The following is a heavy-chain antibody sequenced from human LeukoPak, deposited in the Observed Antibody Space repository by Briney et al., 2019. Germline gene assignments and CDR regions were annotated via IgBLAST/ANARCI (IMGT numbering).Heavy chain of an antibody. D-gene: IGHD6-6*01. CDR2: ISPYNGNT. Sequence: GASVKVSCKASGYTFISYGTNWVRQAPGQGLEWMGWISPYNGNTNYAQKFQGRVTMTTDTSTSTAYMELRSLKSDDTAVYYCARGEGVAARQSWFDPWGQGTLVTVSS. V-gene: IGHV1-18*01. J-gene: IGHJ5*02. CDR1: GYTFISYG. CDR3: ARGEGVAARQSWFDP.